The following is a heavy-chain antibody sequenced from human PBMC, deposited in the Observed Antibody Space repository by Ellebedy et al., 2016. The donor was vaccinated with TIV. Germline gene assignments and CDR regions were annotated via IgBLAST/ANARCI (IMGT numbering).Heavy chain of an antibody. CDR2: INAGNSDT. D-gene: IGHD1-26*01. J-gene: IGHJ6*02. Sequence: ASVKVSCKASGYILSTYAMHWVRQAPGQRPEWMGWINAGNSDTKYSQRLQGRLTITRDTSASTAYMELGSLTSEDTAVYYCARGGGGTYSSSYYGLDVWGQGTTVIVSS. CDR1: GYILSTYA. V-gene: IGHV1-3*01. CDR3: ARGGGGTYSSSYYGLDV.